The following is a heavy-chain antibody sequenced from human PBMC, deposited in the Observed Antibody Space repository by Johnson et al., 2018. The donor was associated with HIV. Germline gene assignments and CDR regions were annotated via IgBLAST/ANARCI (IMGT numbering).Heavy chain of an antibody. V-gene: IGHV3-30*03. D-gene: IGHD3-16*02. CDR3: ARGRYYVWGSYQLGAFDI. CDR2: ISYDGSKK. J-gene: IGHJ3*02. Sequence: QMQLVESGGGVVQPGRSLRLSCAASGLTFSSYGMHWVRQAPGKGLEWVAVISYDGSKKYYADSVKGRFTISRDNAKNSLYLQMNSLRAEETALYYCARGRYYVWGSYQLGAFDIWGQGTMVTVSS. CDR1: GLTFSSYG.